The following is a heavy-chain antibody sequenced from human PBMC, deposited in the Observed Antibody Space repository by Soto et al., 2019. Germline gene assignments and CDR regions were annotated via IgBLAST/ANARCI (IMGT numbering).Heavy chain of an antibody. D-gene: IGHD6-6*01. CDR2: MTGSASST. CDR3: AKEGGIAARRYGMDV. CDR1: GFTFSSYA. Sequence: GGSLRLSCAASGFTFSSYAMSWVRQAPEKGLEWVSAMTGSASSTYYADSVKGRFTISRDNSRNTLYLQMNSLRAEDTAIYYCAKEGGIAARRYGMDVWGQGTTVTVSS. J-gene: IGHJ6*02. V-gene: IGHV3-23*01.